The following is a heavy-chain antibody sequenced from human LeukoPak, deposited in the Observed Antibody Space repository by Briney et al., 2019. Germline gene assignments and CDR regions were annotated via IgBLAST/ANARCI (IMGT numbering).Heavy chain of an antibody. D-gene: IGHD6-6*01. Sequence: PQASVKVSCKASGGTFSSYAISWVRQAPGQGLEWMGGIIPIFGTANYAQKFQGRVTITTDESTSTAHMELSSLRSEDTAVYYCATSSSSHDGYYYMDVWGKGTTVTVSS. V-gene: IGHV1-69*05. CDR1: GGTFSSYA. CDR2: IIPIFGTA. J-gene: IGHJ6*03. CDR3: ATSSSSHDGYYYMDV.